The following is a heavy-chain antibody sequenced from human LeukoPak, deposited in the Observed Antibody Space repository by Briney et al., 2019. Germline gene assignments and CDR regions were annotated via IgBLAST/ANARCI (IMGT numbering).Heavy chain of an antibody. Sequence: SETLSLTCTVSGGSISSHYWSWIRQPPGKGLEWIGYIYYSGSTNYNPSLKSRVTISVDTSKNQSSLKLSSVAAADTAVYYCSADGDYCSGGSCYSATDPWGQGTLVTVSS. V-gene: IGHV4-59*11. CDR2: IYYSGST. CDR3: SADGDYCSGGSCYSATDP. J-gene: IGHJ5*02. CDR1: GGSISSHY. D-gene: IGHD2-15*01.